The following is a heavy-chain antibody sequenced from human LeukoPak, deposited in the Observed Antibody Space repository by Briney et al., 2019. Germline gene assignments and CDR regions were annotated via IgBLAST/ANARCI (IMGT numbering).Heavy chain of an antibody. CDR3: ARDVNGGYFDY. D-gene: IGHD4-23*01. CDR1: GITFSDRW. CDR2: IKYDGSEK. Sequence: GGSLRLSCAVSGITFSDRWMTWVRQAPGKGLEWVANIKYDGSEKYYVESVKGRFTIARDNAKNSLFLQMNSLRVEDTAVYYCARDVNGGYFDYWGQGTLVTVS. J-gene: IGHJ4*02. V-gene: IGHV3-7*01.